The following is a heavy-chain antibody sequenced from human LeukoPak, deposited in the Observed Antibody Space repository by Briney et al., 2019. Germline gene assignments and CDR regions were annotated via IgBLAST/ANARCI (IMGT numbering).Heavy chain of an antibody. V-gene: IGHV3-23*01. D-gene: IGHD3-22*01. CDR1: GFIFNNYG. J-gene: IGHJ5*02. CDR2: ISNDGGGT. CDR3: AKGSSGYFADL. Sequence: GGSLRLSCAASGFIFNNYGLIWVRQAPGKGLEWVSAISNDGGGTQYADFVKGRFTISRDNSKNTLFLQMSSLRAEDTALYFCAKGSSGYFADLWGQGTLVTVSS.